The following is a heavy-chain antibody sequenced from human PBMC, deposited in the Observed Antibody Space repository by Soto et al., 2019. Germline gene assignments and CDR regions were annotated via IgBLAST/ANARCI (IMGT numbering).Heavy chain of an antibody. D-gene: IGHD5-12*01. CDR2: ISSSSSYI. V-gene: IGHV3-21*01. J-gene: IGHJ4*02. Sequence: PGGSLRLSCAASGFTFSSYSMNWVRQAPGKGLEWVSSISSSSSYIYYADSVKGRFTISRDNAKNSLYLQMNSLRAEDTAVYYCAREIGSGYDWGNDYWGQGTLVTVSS. CDR1: GFTFSSYS. CDR3: AREIGSGYDWGNDY.